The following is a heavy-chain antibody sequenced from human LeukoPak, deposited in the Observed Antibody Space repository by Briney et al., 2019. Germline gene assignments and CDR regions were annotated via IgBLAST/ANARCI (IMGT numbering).Heavy chain of an antibody. D-gene: IGHD6-25*01. CDR2: IYYSGST. J-gene: IGHJ6*03. CDR3: ARLHSGAREDMDV. CDR1: GGSISSSSYY. V-gene: IGHV4-39*01. Sequence: SETLSLTCTVSGGSISSSSYYWGWIRQPPGKGLEWIGSIYYSGSTYYNPSLKSRVTISVDTSKNQFSLHLNSVTPADTAVYYCARLHSGAREDMDVWGKGTTVTISS.